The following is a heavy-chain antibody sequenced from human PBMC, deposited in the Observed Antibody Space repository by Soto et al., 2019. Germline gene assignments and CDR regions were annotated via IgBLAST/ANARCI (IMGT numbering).Heavy chain of an antibody. D-gene: IGHD2-8*01. CDR1: GGSISSGDYY. CDR3: ARGYCTNGVCYTVDYFDY. Sequence: SETLSLTCTVSGGSISSGDYYWSWIRQPPGKGLEWIGYIYYSGSTYYNPSLKSRVTTSVDTSKNQFSLKLSSVTAADTTVYYCARGYCTNGVCYTVDYFDYWGQGPLVTVSS. J-gene: IGHJ4*02. CDR2: IYYSGST. V-gene: IGHV4-30-4*01.